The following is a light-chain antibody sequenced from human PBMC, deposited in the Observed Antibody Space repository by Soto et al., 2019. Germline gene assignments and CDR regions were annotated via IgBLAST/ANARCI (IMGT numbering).Light chain of an antibody. Sequence: IQLTQSPSSLSASVGDRVTITCRASQDSTKYLAWYQQKPGKAPNLLTYDASTLHSGVPSRFSGCGSGTDFTLTISGLLPVDFATSYGEHHSSYPSSFGGGTKVEIK. CDR2: DAS. CDR3: EHHSSYPSS. CDR1: QDSTKY. V-gene: IGKV1-9*01. J-gene: IGKJ4*01.